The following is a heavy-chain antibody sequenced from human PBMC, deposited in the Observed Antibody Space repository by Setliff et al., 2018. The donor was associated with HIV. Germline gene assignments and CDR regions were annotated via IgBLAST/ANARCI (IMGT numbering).Heavy chain of an antibody. J-gene: IGHJ2*01. CDR2: IYYSGST. CDR3: ARENRYCSGGSCDWYFDL. Sequence: PSETLSLTCTVSGGSISSGSYYWSWIRQPPGKGLEWIGSIYYSGSTYYNPSLKSRVTISRDNSKNTLYLQMNSLRAEDTAVYYCARENRYCSGGSCDWYFDLWGRGTLVTVSS. CDR1: GGSISSGSYY. D-gene: IGHD2-15*01. V-gene: IGHV4-39*02.